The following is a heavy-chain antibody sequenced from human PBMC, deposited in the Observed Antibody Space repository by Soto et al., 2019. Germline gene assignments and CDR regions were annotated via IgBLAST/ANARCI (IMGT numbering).Heavy chain of an antibody. D-gene: IGHD3-10*01. V-gene: IGHV1-18*01. CDR2: ISAYNGNT. CDR3: ARAKMKDRGVNYFYAMDV. J-gene: IGHJ6*01. Sequence: QVQLEQSGVEVKKPGASVKVSCETSGYTFSTFGISWVRQAPGQGLEWMGWISAYNGNTNYAPKLQGRLTMTRDTSTSTAYMELRRLRSDDTAVYYCARAKMKDRGVNYFYAMDVW. CDR1: GYTFSTFG.